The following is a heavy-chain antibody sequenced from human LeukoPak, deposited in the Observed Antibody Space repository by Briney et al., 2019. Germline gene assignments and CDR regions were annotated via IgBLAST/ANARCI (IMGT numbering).Heavy chain of an antibody. D-gene: IGHD6-6*01. J-gene: IGHJ4*02. CDR1: GFTLKNYA. CDR2: ISWNSGNI. CDR3: AKSAIDSSSSGYIDS. V-gene: IGHV3-9*01. Sequence: GGSLRLSCAASGFTLKNYAMHWVRQAPGKGLEWVSSISWNSGNIDYADFVRGRFTLPRDNAKNSLFLQMNSLRPEDTALYYCAKSAIDSSSSGYIDSWGQGTLVTVSS.